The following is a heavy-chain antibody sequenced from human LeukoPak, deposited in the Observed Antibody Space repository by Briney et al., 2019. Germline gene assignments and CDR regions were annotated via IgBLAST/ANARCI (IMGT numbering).Heavy chain of an antibody. J-gene: IGHJ4*02. CDR3: AKGPDMFDLDYDSSGFVY. CDR1: GFTFSSYG. Sequence: GGFLRLSCAASGFTFSSYGIHWVRQAPGKGLEWVGFIRYDGSNKYYADSVKGRFTISRDNSKNTLYLQMNSLRAEDTAVYYCAKGPDMFDLDYDSSGFVYWGQGTLVTVSS. V-gene: IGHV3-30*02. D-gene: IGHD3-22*01. CDR2: IRYDGSNK.